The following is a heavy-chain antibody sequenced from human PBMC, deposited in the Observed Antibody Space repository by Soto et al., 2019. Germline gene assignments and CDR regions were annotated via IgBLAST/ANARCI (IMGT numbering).Heavy chain of an antibody. J-gene: IGHJ6*02. CDR2: ISAYNGNT. D-gene: IGHD1-7*01. V-gene: IGHV1-18*04. CDR3: ARDWNYGDRVYYYYYGMDV. Sequence: ASVKVSCKASGYTVTSYGISCVRQAPGQVLEWMGWISAYNGNTNYAQKLQGRVTMTTDTSTSTAYMELRSLRSDDTAVYYCARDWNYGDRVYYYYYGMDVWGQGTTVTVSS. CDR1: GYTVTSYG.